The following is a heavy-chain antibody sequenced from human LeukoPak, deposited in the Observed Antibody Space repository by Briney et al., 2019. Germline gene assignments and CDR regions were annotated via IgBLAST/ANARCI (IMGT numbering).Heavy chain of an antibody. CDR1: GFTVSSNY. CDR3: AKDGWLYGAGTYFDY. V-gene: IGHV3-53*01. D-gene: IGHD4-17*01. Sequence: GGSLRLSCAASGFTVSSNYMSWVRQAPGKGLEWVSVIYSDGRTYYADSVKGRFTISRDNSKNTLYLETNSLRAEDTAVYYCAKDGWLYGAGTYFDYWGQGTLVTVSS. J-gene: IGHJ4*02. CDR2: IYSDGRT.